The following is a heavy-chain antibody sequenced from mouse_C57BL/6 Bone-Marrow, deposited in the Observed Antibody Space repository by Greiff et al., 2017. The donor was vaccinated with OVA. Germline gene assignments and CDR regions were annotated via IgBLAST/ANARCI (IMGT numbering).Heavy chain of an antibody. J-gene: IGHJ2*01. D-gene: IGHD2-3*01. Sequence: VQLKQSGPVLVKPGASVKMSCKASGYTFTDYYMNWVKQSHGKSLEWIGVINPYNGGTSYNQKFKGKATLTVDKSSSTAYMELNSLTSEDSAVYYCASRDGYSYYFDYWGQGTTLTVSS. CDR2: INPYNGGT. CDR1: GYTFTDYY. CDR3: ASRDGYSYYFDY. V-gene: IGHV1-19*01.